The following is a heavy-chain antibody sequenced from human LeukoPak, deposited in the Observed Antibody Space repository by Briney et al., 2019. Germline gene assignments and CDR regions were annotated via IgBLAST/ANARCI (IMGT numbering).Heavy chain of an antibody. J-gene: IGHJ4*02. D-gene: IGHD6-13*01. V-gene: IGHV3-23*01. CDR2: ISGSGGST. Sequence: GGSLRLSCAASGFTFSSYAMSRVRQAPGKGLEWVSAISGSGGSTYYADSVKGRFTISRDNSKNTLYLQMNSLRAEDTAVYYCAKGGVNSWAFDYWGQGTLVTVSS. CDR3: AKGGVNSWAFDY. CDR1: GFTFSSYA.